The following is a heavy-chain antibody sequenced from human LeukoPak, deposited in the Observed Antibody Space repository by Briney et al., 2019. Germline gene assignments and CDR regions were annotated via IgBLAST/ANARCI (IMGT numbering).Heavy chain of an antibody. CDR2: VSSTSRFI. D-gene: IGHD2-15*01. J-gene: IGHJ2*01. CDR1: GVTFSSYA. Sequence: PGGSLRLSCAASGVTFSSYAMSWVRQAPGKGMEWVGCVSSTSRFINYADSVKGRFTTSRDNAKNSLYLQMNSLRAEDTAVYYCARDYFSRAALLGYFDLWGRGTLVTVSS. CDR3: ARDYFSRAALLGYFDL. V-gene: IGHV3-21*01.